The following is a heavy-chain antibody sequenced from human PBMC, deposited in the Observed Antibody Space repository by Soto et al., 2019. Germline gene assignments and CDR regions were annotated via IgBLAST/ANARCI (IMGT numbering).Heavy chain of an antibody. CDR2: IDPSDSYT. J-gene: IGHJ6*02. Sequence: GESLKISCKGSGYSFTSYWISWVRQMPGKGLEWMGRIDPSDSYTNYSPSFQGHVTISADKSISTAYLQWSSLKASDTAMYYCARNLAAAGTYYYYGMDVWGQGTTVTVSS. V-gene: IGHV5-10-1*01. D-gene: IGHD6-13*01. CDR1: GYSFTSYW. CDR3: ARNLAAAGTYYYYGMDV.